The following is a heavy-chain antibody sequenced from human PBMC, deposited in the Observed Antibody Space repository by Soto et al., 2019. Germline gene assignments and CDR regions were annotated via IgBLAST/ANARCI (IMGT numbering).Heavy chain of an antibody. V-gene: IGHV1-69*08. CDR3: ARDLGVPTNNPPH. J-gene: IGHJ4*02. CDR2: IIPILGIA. D-gene: IGHD3-16*01. CDR1: GGTFSSYT. Sequence: QVQLVQSGAEVKKPGSSVKVSCKASGGTFSSYTISWVRQAPGQGLEWMGRIIPILGIANYAQKFQGRVTXTXDXXTRTAYMELSSLRSEDTAVYYCARDLGVPTNNPPHWGPGTLVTVSS.